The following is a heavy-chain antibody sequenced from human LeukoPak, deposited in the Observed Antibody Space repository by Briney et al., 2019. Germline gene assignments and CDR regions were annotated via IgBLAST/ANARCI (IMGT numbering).Heavy chain of an antibody. D-gene: IGHD3-3*01. V-gene: IGHV4-59*01. CDR1: GGSISSYY. CDR3: ARGGSYDFWSGYWYYFDY. CDR2: IYYSGST. J-gene: IGHJ4*02. Sequence: SETLSLTCTVSGGSISSYYWSWIRQPPGKGLERIGYIYYSGSTNYNPSLKSRVTISVDTSKNQFSLKLSSVTAADTAVYYCARGGSYDFWSGYWYYFDYWGQGTLVTVSS.